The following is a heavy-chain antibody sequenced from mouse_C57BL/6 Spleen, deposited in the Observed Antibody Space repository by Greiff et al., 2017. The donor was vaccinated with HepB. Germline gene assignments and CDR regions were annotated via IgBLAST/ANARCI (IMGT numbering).Heavy chain of an antibody. D-gene: IGHD2-2*01. V-gene: IGHV1-15*01. CDR1: GYTFTDYE. CDR2: IDPETGGT. J-gene: IGHJ3*01. Sequence: QVQLKQSGAELVRPGASVTLSCKASGYTFTDYEMHWVKQTPVHGLEWIGAIDPETGGTAYNQKFKGKAILTADKSSSTAYMELRSLTSEDSAVYYCTRSGLPSFAYWGQGTLVTVSA. CDR3: TRSGLPSFAY.